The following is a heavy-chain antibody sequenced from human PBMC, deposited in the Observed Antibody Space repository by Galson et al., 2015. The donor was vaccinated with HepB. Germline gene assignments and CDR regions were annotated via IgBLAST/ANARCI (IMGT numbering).Heavy chain of an antibody. V-gene: IGHV1-24*01. D-gene: IGHD3-10*01. CDR1: GYTLTELS. CDR3: SMVRGVIMKGYYYYGRDV. J-gene: IGHJ6*02. CDR2: FDPEDGET. Sequence: SVKVSCKVSGYTLTELSMHWVRQAPGKGLEWMGGFDPEDGETIYAQKSQGRVTMTEDTSTDTAYMELSSLRSEDTAVYYCSMVRGVIMKGYYYYGRDVWGQGTTVTVSS.